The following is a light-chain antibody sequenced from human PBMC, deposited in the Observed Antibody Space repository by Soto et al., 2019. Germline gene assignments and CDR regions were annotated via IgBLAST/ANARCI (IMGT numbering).Light chain of an antibody. CDR1: QSVSSN. Sequence: EIVMTQSPATLSVSPGQRATLSCRASQSVSSNLAWYQQKPGQAPRLLIYGASTRATGIPARFSGSGSGTEFFLTISSLQSEDFAVYYCQQYNNWPLTFGGGTKVEIK. CDR3: QQYNNWPLT. J-gene: IGKJ4*01. V-gene: IGKV3-15*01. CDR2: GAS.